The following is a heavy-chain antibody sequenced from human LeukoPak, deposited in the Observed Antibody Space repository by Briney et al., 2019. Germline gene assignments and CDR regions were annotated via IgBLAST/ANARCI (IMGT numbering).Heavy chain of an antibody. Sequence: NPSETLSLTCAVSGGSISSSNWWSWVRQPPGKGLEWIGEIYHSGSTNYNPSLKSRVTISVDKSKNQFSLKLSSVTAADTAVYYCARDGMYYYGLGRRGWFDPWGQGTLVTVSS. D-gene: IGHD3-10*01. CDR2: IYHSGST. J-gene: IGHJ5*02. V-gene: IGHV4-4*02. CDR3: ARDGMYYYGLGRRGWFDP. CDR1: GGSISSSNW.